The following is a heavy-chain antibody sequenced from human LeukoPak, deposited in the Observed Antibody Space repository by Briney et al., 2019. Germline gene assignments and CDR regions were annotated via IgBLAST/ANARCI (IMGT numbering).Heavy chain of an antibody. CDR2: ISGSGGST. CDR3: AKLTGSVVVPAAGFDY. D-gene: IGHD2-2*01. CDR1: GFTFSRFA. Sequence: SGGSLRLSCAASGFTFSRFAMSCVRQAPREGLEWVSAISGSGGSTHHAESVKGRVTISRENSKSTLYLQMNSLRVEDTALYYCAKLTGSVVVPAAGFDYWGQGTLVTVSS. J-gene: IGHJ4*02. V-gene: IGHV3-23*01.